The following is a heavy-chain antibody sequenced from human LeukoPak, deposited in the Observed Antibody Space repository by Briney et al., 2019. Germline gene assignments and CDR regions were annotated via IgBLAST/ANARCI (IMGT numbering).Heavy chain of an antibody. CDR1: GDSISTSSYY. J-gene: IGHJ4*02. Sequence: PDTLSLTCTVSGDSISTSSYYWGWIRQPPGKGLEWLGSIYYSGSTYYNPSLKSRVTISVDTSKNQFSLNLYSVTAADTAVFYCARSYYYDYRQIDYWGQRTLVTVSS. CDR3: ARSYYYDYRQIDY. V-gene: IGHV4-39*01. CDR2: IYYSGST. D-gene: IGHD3-22*01.